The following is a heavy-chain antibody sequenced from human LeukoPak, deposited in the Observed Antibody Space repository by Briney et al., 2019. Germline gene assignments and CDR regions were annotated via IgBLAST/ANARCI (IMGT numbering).Heavy chain of an antibody. CDR1: GYSISSGYY. J-gene: IGHJ3*02. Sequence: PSETLSLTCTVSGYSISSGYYWGWIRQPPGRGLEWIGSIYHSGSTYYNPSLKSRVTISVDTSKNQFSLKLSSVTAADTAVYYCARPFYCGGDCYSAGGAFDIWGQGTMVTVSS. V-gene: IGHV4-38-2*02. D-gene: IGHD2-21*02. CDR2: IYHSGST. CDR3: ARPFYCGGDCYSAGGAFDI.